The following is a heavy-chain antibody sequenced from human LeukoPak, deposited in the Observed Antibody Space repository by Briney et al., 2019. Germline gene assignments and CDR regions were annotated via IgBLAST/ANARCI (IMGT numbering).Heavy chain of an antibody. CDR3: ARHLADYFDSGGYPLDP. Sequence: GESLKISCQGSGYSLTSYWIGWVRQMPGKGLEWMGIIYPGDSDTRYSPSFQGQVTISADKSISTAYLQWSSLKASDTAMYYCARHLADYFDSGGYPLDPWGQGTLVTVSS. CDR1: GYSLTSYW. D-gene: IGHD3-22*01. J-gene: IGHJ5*02. V-gene: IGHV5-51*01. CDR2: IYPGDSDT.